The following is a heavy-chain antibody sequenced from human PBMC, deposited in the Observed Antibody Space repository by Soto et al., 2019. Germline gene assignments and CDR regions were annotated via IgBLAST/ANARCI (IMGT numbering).Heavy chain of an antibody. CDR2: ISSSSSTI. CDR1: GFTFSSYS. CDR3: ARDRRPLPYGGQTRGIYYYGMDV. J-gene: IGHJ6*02. Sequence: GGSLRLSCAASGFTFSSYSMNWVRQAPGKGLEWVSYISSSSSTIYYADSVKGRFTISRDNAKNSLYLQMNSLRDEDTAVYYCARDRRPLPYGGQTRGIYYYGMDVWGQGTTVTVSS. D-gene: IGHD4-17*01. V-gene: IGHV3-48*02.